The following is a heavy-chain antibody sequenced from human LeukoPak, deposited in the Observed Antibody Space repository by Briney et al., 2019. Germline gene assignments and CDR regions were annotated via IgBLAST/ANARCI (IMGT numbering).Heavy chain of an antibody. CDR2: IYSSGST. J-gene: IGHJ2*01. D-gene: IGHD6-13*01. V-gene: IGHV4-59*01. CDR1: GGSISSYY. CDR3: ARGSKGSSWPGGYSDL. Sequence: SETLSLTCTVSGGSISSYYWSWVRQPPGEGLECVGYIYSSGSTNYNPSLKSRVTISVDASNNQFSLKLTSVTAADTAVYYYARGSKGSSWPGGYSDLWGRGTLVTVSS.